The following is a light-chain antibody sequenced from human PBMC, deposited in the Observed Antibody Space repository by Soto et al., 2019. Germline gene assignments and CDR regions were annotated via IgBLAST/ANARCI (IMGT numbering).Light chain of an antibody. Sequence: DIQMTQSPSSLSASVGDRVTITCRASQGIDNSLAWYQQKPGKVPNLLIYAASTLQSGVTSRFSGSGSGTDFNLTISGLQPDDVPNAYCQKYNSAPGTFAHGTKVEIK. CDR2: AAS. CDR3: QKYNSAPGT. J-gene: IGKJ1*01. V-gene: IGKV1-27*01. CDR1: QGIDNS.